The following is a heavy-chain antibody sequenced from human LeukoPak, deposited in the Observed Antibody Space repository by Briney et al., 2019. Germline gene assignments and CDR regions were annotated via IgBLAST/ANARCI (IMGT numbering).Heavy chain of an antibody. CDR1: GFTFTGYY. J-gene: IGHJ3*02. Sequence: ASVKVSCKTSGFTFTGYYIHWVRQAPGQGLEWMGWINPNNGGTNYAQTFQDRVTMTRDTSISTAYMELSSLRSEDTAVYYCATRASLYTGAFDIWGQGTMVTVSS. V-gene: IGHV1-2*02. D-gene: IGHD3-10*02. CDR2: INPNNGGT. CDR3: ATRASLYTGAFDI.